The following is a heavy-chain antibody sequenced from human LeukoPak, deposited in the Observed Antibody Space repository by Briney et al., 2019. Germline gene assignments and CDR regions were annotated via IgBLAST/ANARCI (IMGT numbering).Heavy chain of an antibody. Sequence: GGSLRLSCAASGFTFSSYEMNWVRQAPGKGLEWVSYISGSGSNIYYPDSVKGRFTISRDNAKNSLYLQTNSLRAEDTAVYYCARRTFPFDYWGQGTLVTVSS. CDR2: ISGSGSNI. D-gene: IGHD3-16*01. J-gene: IGHJ4*02. CDR3: ARRTFPFDY. CDR1: GFTFSSYE. V-gene: IGHV3-48*03.